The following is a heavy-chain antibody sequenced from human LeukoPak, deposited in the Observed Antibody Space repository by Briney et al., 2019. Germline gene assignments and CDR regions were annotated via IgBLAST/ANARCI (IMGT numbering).Heavy chain of an antibody. J-gene: IGHJ1*01. D-gene: IGHD3-3*01. Sequence: GGSLRLSCAASRFTFSTYWMHWVRQAPGKGLVWVSRIKSDGRTNYADSVKGRFTISRDNAKNTLSLQMNSLRPEDTGVYYCARAPSEIGGYYPEYFRHWGQGTLVTVSS. CDR2: IKSDGRT. CDR3: ARAPSEIGGYYPEYFRH. CDR1: RFTFSTYW. V-gene: IGHV3-74*01.